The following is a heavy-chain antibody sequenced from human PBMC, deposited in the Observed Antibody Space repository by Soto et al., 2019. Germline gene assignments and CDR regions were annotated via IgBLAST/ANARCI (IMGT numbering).Heavy chain of an antibody. D-gene: IGHD2-21*02. J-gene: IGHJ5*02. V-gene: IGHV3-23*01. CDR1: GFTFSGNV. CDR3: AKNGCGGDCYSSVAGNWFDP. CDR2: ISGSGGST. Sequence: EVQLLESGGGLVQPGGSLRLSCVASGFTFSGNVMSWVRQAPGKGLEWISIISGSGGSTYYADSVTGRFTISRDNSNNTLYLQMHSLTAADTAVYYCAKNGCGGDCYSSVAGNWFDPWGQGTLVTVSS.